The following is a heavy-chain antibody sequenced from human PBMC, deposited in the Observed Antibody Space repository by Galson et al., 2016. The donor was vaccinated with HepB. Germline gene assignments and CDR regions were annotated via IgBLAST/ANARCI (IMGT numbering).Heavy chain of an antibody. CDR1: GYSLIDLS. CDR2: FAPENGET. D-gene: IGHD3-10*01. V-gene: IGHV1-24*01. CDR3: ASRSRSGSYYVSFDY. Sequence: SVKVSCKVSGYSLIDLSIHWVRQAPGKGLEWMGGFAPENGETVYTQKFQGRVTVTEDTSTDTAYMELSSLRSEDTAVYYCASRSRSGSYYVSFDYWGQGTQVTVSS. J-gene: IGHJ4*02.